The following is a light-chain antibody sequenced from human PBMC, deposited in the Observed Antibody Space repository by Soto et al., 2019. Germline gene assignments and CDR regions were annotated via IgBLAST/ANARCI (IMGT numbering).Light chain of an antibody. CDR3: QSYDSSLSGSV. J-gene: IGLJ3*02. V-gene: IGLV1-40*01. Sequence: QSVLTQPPSVSGAPGQRVTISCTGSSSNIGAGYDVHWYQQLPGTAPKLLIYGNSNRPSGVPDRFSGPKSGTSASLAITGIQAEDAADYYCQSYDSSLSGSVFGGGTKLTVL. CDR1: SSNIGAGYD. CDR2: GNS.